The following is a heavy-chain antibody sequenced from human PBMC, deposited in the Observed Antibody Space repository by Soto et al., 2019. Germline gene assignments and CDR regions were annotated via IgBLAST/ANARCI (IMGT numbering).Heavy chain of an antibody. V-gene: IGHV1-2*04. D-gene: IGHD3-10*01. Sequence: QVQLVQSGAEVKKPGASVKVSCKASGYTFTGYYMHWVRQAPGQGLEWMGWINPNSGGTNYAQKFQGWVTMTRDTSISTAYMELSRLRSDDTAVYYCARASITMVRGVILYYMDVWGKGTTVTVSS. J-gene: IGHJ6*03. CDR1: GYTFTGYY. CDR3: ARASITMVRGVILYYMDV. CDR2: INPNSGGT.